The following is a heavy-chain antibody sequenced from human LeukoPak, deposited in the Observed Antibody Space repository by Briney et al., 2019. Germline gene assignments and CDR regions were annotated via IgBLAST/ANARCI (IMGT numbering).Heavy chain of an antibody. CDR2: IYYSGST. J-gene: IGHJ4*02. Sequence: SETLSLTCTVSGGSINSSNYYWGWIRQPPGKGLEWIGSIYYSGSTYYNPSLKSRVTTSVDTSKNQFSLKLSPVSAADTAVYYCARDHGDFDYWGQGTLVTVSS. CDR1: GGSINSSNYY. V-gene: IGHV4-39*07. D-gene: IGHD4-17*01. CDR3: ARDHGDFDY.